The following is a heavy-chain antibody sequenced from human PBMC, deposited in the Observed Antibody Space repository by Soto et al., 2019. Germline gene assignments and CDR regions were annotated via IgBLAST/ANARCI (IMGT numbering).Heavy chain of an antibody. D-gene: IGHD6-19*01. V-gene: IGHV3-43*01. J-gene: IGHJ6*02. CDR3: AKGTIAVAGTFENYGMDV. CDR1: GFTFDDYT. CDR2: ISWDGGST. Sequence: PGGSLRLSCAASGFTFDDYTMHWVRQAPGKGLEWVSLISWDGGSTYYADSVKGRFTISRDNSKNSLYLQMNSLRTEDTALYYCAKGTIAVAGTFENYGMDVWGQGTTVTVSS.